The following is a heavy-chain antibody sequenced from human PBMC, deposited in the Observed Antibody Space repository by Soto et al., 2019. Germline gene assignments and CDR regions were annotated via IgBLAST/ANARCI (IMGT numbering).Heavy chain of an antibody. Sequence: QVQLVESGGGVVQPGRSLRLSCAASGFTFSSYGMHWVRQAPGKGLEWVAVISYDGSNKKYADSVKGRFTLSRDNAKNTLYLQMNSLRAEDTAVYHCATGTVVTPESWGQGTLVTVSS. CDR1: GFTFSSYG. CDR2: ISYDGSNK. J-gene: IGHJ4*02. V-gene: IGHV3-30*03. D-gene: IGHD2-21*02. CDR3: ATGTVVTPES.